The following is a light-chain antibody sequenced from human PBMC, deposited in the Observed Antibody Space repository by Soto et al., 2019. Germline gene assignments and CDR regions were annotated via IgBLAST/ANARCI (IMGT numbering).Light chain of an antibody. Sequence: DIQLTQSPSFLSASVGDRVTITCRAIQGISSYLAWYQQKPGKAPKLLIYAASTLQRGVPSRFSGRGSGTEFTLTISRLQPEDFATYYCQQLNSYPPYTFGQGTKLEIK. CDR2: AAS. V-gene: IGKV1-9*01. J-gene: IGKJ2*01. CDR3: QQLNSYPPYT. CDR1: QGISSY.